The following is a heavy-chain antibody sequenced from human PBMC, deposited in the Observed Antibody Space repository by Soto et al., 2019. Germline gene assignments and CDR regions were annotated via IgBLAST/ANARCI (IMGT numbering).Heavy chain of an antibody. CDR3: ARHPTVIAYCFDY. CDR2: IYYSGST. V-gene: IGHV4-59*08. D-gene: IGHD4-17*01. J-gene: IGHJ4*02. CDR1: GGSISSYF. Sequence: SETLSLTCTVSGGSISSYFWSWIRQPPGKGLEWIGYIYYSGSTNYNPSLKSRVTISVDTSKNQFSLKLSSVTAADTAVYYCARHPTVIAYCFDYWGQGTLVTVSS.